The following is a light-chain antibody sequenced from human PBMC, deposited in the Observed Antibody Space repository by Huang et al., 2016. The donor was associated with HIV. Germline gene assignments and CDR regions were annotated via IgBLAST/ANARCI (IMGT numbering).Light chain of an antibody. J-gene: IGKJ5*01. CDR1: QSVLYSSNNQNY. Sequence: DIVMTQSPDSLAVSLGERATINCKSSQSVLYSSNNQNYLEWYQQKPGQPPKLLIYWASTRESGVPDRFSGSGSGTDFTLTISSLQAEDVAVYYCQQYYSTLITFGQGTRLEIK. CDR3: QQYYSTLIT. CDR2: WAS. V-gene: IGKV4-1*01.